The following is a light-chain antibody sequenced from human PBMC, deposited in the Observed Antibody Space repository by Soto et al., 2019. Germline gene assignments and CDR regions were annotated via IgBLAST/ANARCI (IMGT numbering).Light chain of an antibody. CDR1: SSDVGGYNY. CDR2: DVS. J-gene: IGLJ3*02. V-gene: IGLV2-11*01. Sequence: QSALTQPRSVSGSPGQSVTISCTGTSSDVGGYNYVSWYQQHPGKAPKLMIYDVSKRPSGVSNRFSGSKSGNTASLTISGLQAEDEADYYCSSYTGTSTLVFGGGTKVTVL. CDR3: SSYTGTSTLV.